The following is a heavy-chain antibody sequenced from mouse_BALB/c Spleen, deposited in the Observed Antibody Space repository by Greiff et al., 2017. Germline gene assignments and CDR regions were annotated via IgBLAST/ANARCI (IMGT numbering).Heavy chain of an antibody. CDR1: GYSITSGYY. J-gene: IGHJ4*01. V-gene: IGHV3-6*02. D-gene: IGHD2-3*01. CDR2: ISYDGSN. CDR3: ARPIYDGYYYAMDY. Sequence: ESGPGLVKPSQSLSLTCSVTGYSITSGYYWNWIRQFPGNKLEWMGYISYDGSNNYNPSLKNRISITRDTSKNQFFLKLNSVTTEDTATYYCARPIYDGYYYAMDYWGQGTSVTVSS.